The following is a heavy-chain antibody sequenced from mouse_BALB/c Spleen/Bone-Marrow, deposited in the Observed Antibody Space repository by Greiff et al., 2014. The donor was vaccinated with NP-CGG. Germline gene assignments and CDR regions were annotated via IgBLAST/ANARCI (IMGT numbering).Heavy chain of an antibody. J-gene: IGHJ1*01. V-gene: IGHV1S29*02. CDR2: IYPYNGGT. Sequence: SGPELVKPGASVKISCKASGYTFTDYNMHWVKQSHGKSLVWIGYIYPYNGGTGYNQKFKSKATLTVDNSSSTAYMELRSLTSEDSAVYYCARSYGNWYFDVWGAGTTVTVSS. CDR1: GYTFTDYN. CDR3: ARSYGNWYFDV. D-gene: IGHD2-10*02.